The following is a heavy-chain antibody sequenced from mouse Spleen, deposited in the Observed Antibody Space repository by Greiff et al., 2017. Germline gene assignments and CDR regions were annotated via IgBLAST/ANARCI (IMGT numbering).Heavy chain of an antibody. CDR3: ATSHYYGRSPWFAY. J-gene: IGHJ3*01. Sequence: EVKLVESGGGLVKPGGSLKLSCAASGFTFSDYGMHWVRQAPEKGLEWVAYISSGISTIYSADTVKGRFTISRDNAKNTLFLQMTSLRSEDTAMYYCATSHYYGRSPWFAYWGQGTLVTVSA. V-gene: IGHV5-17*01. D-gene: IGHD1-1*01. CDR2: ISSGISTI. CDR1: GFTFSDYG.